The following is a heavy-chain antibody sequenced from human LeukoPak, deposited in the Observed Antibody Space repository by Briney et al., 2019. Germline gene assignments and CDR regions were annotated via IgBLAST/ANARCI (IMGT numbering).Heavy chain of an antibody. D-gene: IGHD3-3*01. V-gene: IGHV4-59*01. CDR1: GGSISSYY. CDR2: IYYSGST. Sequence: SETLSLTCTVSGGSISSYYWSWIRQPPGKGLEWIGYIYYSGSTNYNPSLKSRVTISVDTSKNQFSLKLSSVTAADTAVYYCARSYDFWSGCKSHGMDVWGQGTTVTVSS. CDR3: ARSYDFWSGCKSHGMDV. J-gene: IGHJ6*02.